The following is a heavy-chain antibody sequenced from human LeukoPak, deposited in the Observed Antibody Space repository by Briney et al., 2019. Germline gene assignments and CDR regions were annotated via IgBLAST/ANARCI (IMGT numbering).Heavy chain of an antibody. V-gene: IGHV4-34*01. Sequence: PSETLSLTCAVYGGSFSGYYWSWIRQPPGKGLEWIGEINHSGSTNYNPSLKSRVTISVDTSKNQFSLKLSSVTAADTAVYYCAGVRPKWSPNHNWFDPWGQGTLVTVSS. CDR3: AGVRPKWSPNHNWFDP. J-gene: IGHJ5*02. CDR2: INHSGST. D-gene: IGHD2-8*01. CDR1: GGSFSGYY.